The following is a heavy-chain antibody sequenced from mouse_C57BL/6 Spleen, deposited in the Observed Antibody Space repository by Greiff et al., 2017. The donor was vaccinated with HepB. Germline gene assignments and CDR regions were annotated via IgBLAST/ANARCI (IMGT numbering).Heavy chain of an antibody. CDR1: GYTFTSYW. CDR3: ARSSAYYSDTGDFDV. D-gene: IGHD2-12*01. V-gene: IGHV1-52*01. CDR2: IDPSDSET. J-gene: IGHJ1*03. Sequence: QVQLQQSGAELVRPGSSVKLSCKASGYTFTSYWMHWVKQRPIQGLEWIGNIDPSDSETHYNQKFKDKATLTVDKSSSTAYMQLSSLTSEDSAVYYCARSSAYYSDTGDFDVWGTGTTVTVSS.